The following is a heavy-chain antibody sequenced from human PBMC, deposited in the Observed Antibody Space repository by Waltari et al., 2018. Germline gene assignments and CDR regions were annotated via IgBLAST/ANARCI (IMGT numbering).Heavy chain of an antibody. CDR3: ARIVVVVAANFFDY. D-gene: IGHD2-15*01. V-gene: IGHV4-39*07. CDR1: GGSISSSSYY. Sequence: QLQLQESGPGLVKPSATLSLTCTVSGGSISSSSYYWGWIRQPPGKGLEWIGSIYYSGSTYYNPSLKSRVTISVDTSKNQFSLKLSSVTAADTAVYYCARIVVVVAANFFDYWGQGTLVTVSS. J-gene: IGHJ4*02. CDR2: IYYSGST.